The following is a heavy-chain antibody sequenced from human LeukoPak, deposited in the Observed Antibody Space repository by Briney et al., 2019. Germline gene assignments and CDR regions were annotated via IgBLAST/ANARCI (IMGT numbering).Heavy chain of an antibody. Sequence: SVKVSCKASGGTFSSYAISWVRQAPGQGLEWMGGIIPIFGTANYAQKFQGRVTITADEATSTAYVELSSLRSDDTAVYHCARDGLYCSSTSCYPIWGQGTMVTVSS. D-gene: IGHD2-2*01. J-gene: IGHJ3*02. V-gene: IGHV1-69*13. CDR1: GGTFSSYA. CDR3: ARDGLYCSSTSCYPI. CDR2: IIPIFGTA.